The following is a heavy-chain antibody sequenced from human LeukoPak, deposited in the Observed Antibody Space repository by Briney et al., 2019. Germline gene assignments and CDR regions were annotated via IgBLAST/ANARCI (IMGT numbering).Heavy chain of an antibody. CDR1: GYTFTSYD. V-gene: IGHV1-8*01. J-gene: IGHJ4*02. Sequence: ASVKVSCKASGYTFTSYDINWVRQATGQGLEWIGWMNPNSGNTGYAQKFQGRVTMTRNTSISTAYMELSSLRSEDTAVYYCARPHPRCSSTSCLDYWGQGTLVTVSS. CDR2: MNPNSGNT. D-gene: IGHD2-2*01. CDR3: ARPHPRCSSTSCLDY.